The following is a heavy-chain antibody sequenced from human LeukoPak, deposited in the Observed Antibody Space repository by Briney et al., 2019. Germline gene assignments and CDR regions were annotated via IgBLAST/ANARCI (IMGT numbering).Heavy chain of an antibody. V-gene: IGHV1-2*02. Sequence: ASVKVSCKASGYTFTGNYMHWVRQAPGQGLEWMGWINPNSGGTNYAQKFQGRVTMTRDTSISTAYMELSRLRSDDTAVYYCARDAPYNWNDGADNFDYWGQGTLVTVSS. CDR1: GYTFTGNY. CDR2: INPNSGGT. D-gene: IGHD1-1*01. CDR3: ARDAPYNWNDGADNFDY. J-gene: IGHJ4*02.